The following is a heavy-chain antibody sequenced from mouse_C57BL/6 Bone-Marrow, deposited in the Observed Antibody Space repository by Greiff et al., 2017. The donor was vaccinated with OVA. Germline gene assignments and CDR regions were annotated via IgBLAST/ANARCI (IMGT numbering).Heavy chain of an antibody. CDR3: ARSNYGGLAMDY. J-gene: IGHJ4*01. V-gene: IGHV1-66*01. D-gene: IGHD2-5*01. Sequence: VQLQQSGPELVKPGASVKISCKASGYSFTIYYIHWVKQRPGQGLEWIGWSYPGSVNHKYKEKFKGKATLTADTSSSTAYMQLSSLTSEDSAVYYCARSNYGGLAMDYWGQGTSVTVSS. CDR2: SYPGSVNH. CDR1: GYSFTIYY.